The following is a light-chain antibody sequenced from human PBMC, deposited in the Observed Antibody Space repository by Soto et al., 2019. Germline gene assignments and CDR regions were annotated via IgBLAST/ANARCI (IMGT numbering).Light chain of an antibody. V-gene: IGKV1-5*01. CDR3: QQYNSYSWT. CDR1: QGISSW. Sequence: DIQMTQSPSSVSASVGDRVTITCRASQGISSWLAWYQQKPGKAPKLLIYDASALPRGVPARFSGSGSGTEFTLTISSLQPDDFATYYCQQYNSYSWTFGQGTKVDI. J-gene: IGKJ1*01. CDR2: DAS.